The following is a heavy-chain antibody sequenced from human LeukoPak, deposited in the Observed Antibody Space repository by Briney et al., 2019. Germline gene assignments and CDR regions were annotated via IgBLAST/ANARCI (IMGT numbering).Heavy chain of an antibody. CDR2: ISGSGGIT. CDR3: AKSLGSVVVTANDY. D-gene: IGHD2-21*02. CDR1: GFTFSNYA. Sequence: GGSLRLSCAVSGFTFSNYAMSWVRQAPGKGLEWLSAISGSGGITYYADSVKGRFTISRDNSKNTLYLQMNSLRAEDTAVYYCAKSLGSVVVTANDYWGQGTLVTVSA. J-gene: IGHJ4*02. V-gene: IGHV3-23*01.